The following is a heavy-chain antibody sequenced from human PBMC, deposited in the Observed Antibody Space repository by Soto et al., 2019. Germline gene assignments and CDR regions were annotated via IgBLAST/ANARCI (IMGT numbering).Heavy chain of an antibody. CDR1: GGSFSGYY. Sequence: SETLSLTCAVYGGSFSGYYWSWIRQPPGKGLEWIGEINHSGSTNYNPSLKSRVTISVDTSKNQFSLKLSSVTAADTAVYYCARGVREGRDIVVVPAPANYYYGMDVWGQGTTVTVSS. CDR3: ARGVREGRDIVVVPAPANYYYGMDV. CDR2: INHSGST. J-gene: IGHJ6*02. D-gene: IGHD2-2*01. V-gene: IGHV4-34*01.